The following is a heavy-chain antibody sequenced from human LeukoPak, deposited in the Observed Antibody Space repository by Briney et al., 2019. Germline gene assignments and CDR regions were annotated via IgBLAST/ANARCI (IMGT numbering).Heavy chain of an antibody. V-gene: IGHV3-23*01. D-gene: IGHD3-16*01. CDR1: GFTFSRYV. CDR3: AKDREYSYVYDAFDI. CDR2: ISSSGGRT. Sequence: GGSLRLSCAASGFTFSRYVMSWVRQAPGKGLEWVSGISSSGGRTYYADSVKGRFTIARDNSKNTLYLQMNSLRAEDTAVYYCAKDREYSYVYDAFDIWGQGTLVTVSS. J-gene: IGHJ3*02.